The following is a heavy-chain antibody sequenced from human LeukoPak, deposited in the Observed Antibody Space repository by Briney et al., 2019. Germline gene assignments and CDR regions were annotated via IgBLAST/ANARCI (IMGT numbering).Heavy chain of an antibody. CDR2: IYYSGST. CDR1: GGSISSSSYY. Sequence: SETLSLTCTVSGGSISSSSYYWGWIRQPPGKGLEWIGSIYYSGSTYYNPSLKSRVTISVDTSKNQFSLKLSSVTAADTAVYFCARERGGSKLSGLYGRDYYYMDVWGKGTTVTVSS. J-gene: IGHJ6*03. D-gene: IGHD3-16*01. CDR3: ARERGGSKLSGLYGRDYYYMDV. V-gene: IGHV4-39*07.